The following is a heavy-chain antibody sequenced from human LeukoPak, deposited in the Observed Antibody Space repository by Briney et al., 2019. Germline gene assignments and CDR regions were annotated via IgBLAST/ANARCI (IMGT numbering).Heavy chain of an antibody. J-gene: IGHJ3*02. D-gene: IGHD5-18*01. CDR2: IASTGST. V-gene: IGHV3-66*01. Sequence: PGGSLRLSCVASGILVSSNYMSWVRQAPGKGLEWVSFIASTGSTYYADSVKGRFTISRDNSRNTLYLQMNSLRVEDTAVYYCARRERLGYSYDRGTLDIWGQGTMVTVSS. CDR1: GILVSSNY. CDR3: ARRERLGYSYDRGTLDI.